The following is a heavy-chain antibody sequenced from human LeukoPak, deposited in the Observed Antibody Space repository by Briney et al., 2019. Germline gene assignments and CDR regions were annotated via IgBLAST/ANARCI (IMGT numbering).Heavy chain of an antibody. CDR2: IHTSGST. CDR1: GGSITGYH. D-gene: IGHD6-19*01. CDR3: AGRDQTTGWSFDY. Sequence: PSETLSLTCPVSGGSITGYHWSWIRQPAGKGLQWIGQIHTSGSTKYNPSLESRVALSLDTSNTRFYLDLSSVTAADTAIYYCAGRDQTTGWSFDYWGQGALVTVSS. J-gene: IGHJ4*02. V-gene: IGHV4-4*07.